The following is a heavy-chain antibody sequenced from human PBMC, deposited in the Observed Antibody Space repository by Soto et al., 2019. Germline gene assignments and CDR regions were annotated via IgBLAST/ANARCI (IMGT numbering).Heavy chain of an antibody. V-gene: IGHV3-48*02. D-gene: IGHD3-3*01. J-gene: IGHJ4*02. CDR3: ARDFGHGYYLDY. CDR2: ITDSSDTV. Sequence: GGSLRLSCVASGFSFSNYNMNWVRQAPGKGLEWVSYITDSSDTVHYADSVRGRFTISRDNAESSLYLQMNSLRDEDTAVYFCARDFGHGYYLDYWGRGTLVTVLL. CDR1: GFSFSNYN.